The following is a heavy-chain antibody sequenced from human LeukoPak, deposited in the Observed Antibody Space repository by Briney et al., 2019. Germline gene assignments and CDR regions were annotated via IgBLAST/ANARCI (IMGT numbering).Heavy chain of an antibody. CDR1: GVTFTDAW. CDR2: IKSKSDGGTA. D-gene: IGHD5-24*01. Sequence: GGSLRLSCAGSGVTFTDAWMSWVRQAPGKGLELVGRIKSKSDGGTADYAAPVNGRFTISRDESKNTLYLQMNSLKSEDTAVYYCTTAFQGGYNNWGQGTLVTVSS. J-gene: IGHJ4*02. V-gene: IGHV3-15*01. CDR3: TTAFQGGYNN.